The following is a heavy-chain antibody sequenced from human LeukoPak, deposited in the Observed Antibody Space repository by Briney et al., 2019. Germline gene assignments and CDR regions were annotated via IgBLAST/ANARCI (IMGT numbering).Heavy chain of an antibody. Sequence: GGSLRLSCAASGFTFSSYSMNWVRQAPGKGLEWVSYISSSSSTIYYADSVKGRFTISRDNAKNSLYLQMNSLRAEDTAVYYCARDWPYYYDSSGYYSYYYYGMDVWGQGTTVTVSS. D-gene: IGHD3-22*01. V-gene: IGHV3-48*04. CDR2: ISSSSSTI. CDR1: GFTFSSYS. J-gene: IGHJ6*02. CDR3: ARDWPYYYDSSGYYSYYYYGMDV.